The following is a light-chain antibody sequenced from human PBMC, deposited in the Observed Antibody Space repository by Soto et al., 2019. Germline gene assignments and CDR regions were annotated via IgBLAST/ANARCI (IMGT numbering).Light chain of an antibody. CDR1: NIGSKS. Sequence: SYELTQPPSVSVAPGKTARITCGGNNIGSKSVHWYQQKPGQAPVLVIYYDSDRPSGIPERFSGSNSANTATLTISRVEAGDEADYYCQVWDSSSDHYVFGTGTKLTVL. CDR3: QVWDSSSDHYV. J-gene: IGLJ1*01. V-gene: IGLV3-21*04. CDR2: YDS.